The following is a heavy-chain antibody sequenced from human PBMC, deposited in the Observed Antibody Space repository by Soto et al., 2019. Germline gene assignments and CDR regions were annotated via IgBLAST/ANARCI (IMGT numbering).Heavy chain of an antibody. D-gene: IGHD3-3*01. CDR1: GGSFSGYY. CDR2: INHSGST. V-gene: IGHV4-34*01. Sequence: SETLSLSCAVYGGSFSGYYWSWIRQPPWKGLEWIGEINHSGSTNYNPSLKSRVTISVDTSKNQFSLKLSSVTAADTAVYYCARACTYYDFWSGYYLAVWFDPWGQGTLVTVSS. CDR3: ARACTYYDFWSGYYLAVWFDP. J-gene: IGHJ5*02.